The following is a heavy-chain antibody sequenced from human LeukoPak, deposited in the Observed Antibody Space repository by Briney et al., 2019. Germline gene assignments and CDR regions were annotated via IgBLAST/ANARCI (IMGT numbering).Heavy chain of an antibody. Sequence: ASVKVSCKASGYTFTVYCIHWVRQAPGQGLEWMGRINPNSGGTNYAQMFQGRVTMTRDTSISTAYIELSRLSSDDTAVYYCARDGKETADRNTALDYWGQGSLVTVSS. CDR3: ARDGKETADRNTALDY. J-gene: IGHJ4*02. V-gene: IGHV1-2*06. D-gene: IGHD2-21*02. CDR2: INPNSGGT. CDR1: GYTFTVYC.